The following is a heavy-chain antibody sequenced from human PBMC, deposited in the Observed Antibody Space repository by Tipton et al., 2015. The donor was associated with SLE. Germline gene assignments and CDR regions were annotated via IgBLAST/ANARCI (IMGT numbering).Heavy chain of an antibody. CDR1: GFTFSTYA. Sequence: SLRLSCAASGFTFSTYAMHWVRQAPGKGLEWVAVISYDGSNKYYADSVKGRFTISRDNSKNTLYLQMNSLRADDTAVYYCATQLAMDALHIWGQGTLVTVSS. CDR3: ATQLAMDALHI. CDR2: ISYDGSNK. D-gene: IGHD1-1*01. J-gene: IGHJ3*02. V-gene: IGHV3-30*04.